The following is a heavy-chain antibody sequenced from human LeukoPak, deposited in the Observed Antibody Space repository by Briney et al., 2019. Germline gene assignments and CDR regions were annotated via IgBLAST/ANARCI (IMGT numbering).Heavy chain of an antibody. D-gene: IGHD4-11*01. CDR1: GFTFTGYY. J-gene: IGHJ6*03. Sequence: PGGSLRLSCAASGFTFTGYYMHWVRQAPGQGLEWMGWISAYNGNTNYAQKLQGRVTMTTDTSTSTAYMELRSLRSDDTAVYYCARSARDYSPYYYYYMDVWGKGTTVTVSS. CDR3: ARSARDYSPYYYYYMDV. V-gene: IGHV1-18*04. CDR2: ISAYNGNT.